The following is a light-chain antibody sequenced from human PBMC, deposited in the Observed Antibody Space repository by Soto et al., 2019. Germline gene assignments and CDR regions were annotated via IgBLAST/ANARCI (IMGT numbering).Light chain of an antibody. V-gene: IGKV3D-15*01. CDR3: QQYAYWPET. CDR2: YAS. J-gene: IGKJ1*01. CDR1: QSVRTN. Sequence: EVMMTQFPDTVSVTAGETVTLSCGASQSVRTNLAWYQQRPGQAPRLLIHYASTRASDIPARFSGSGSGTNVTLAISSLQSEDFAVYYCQQYAYWPETFGQGTKVDIK.